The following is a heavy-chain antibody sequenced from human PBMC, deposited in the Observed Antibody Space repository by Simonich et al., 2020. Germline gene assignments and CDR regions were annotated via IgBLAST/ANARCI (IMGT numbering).Heavy chain of an antibody. Sequence: QVQLVQSGADVKKPGASVKVSCKASGYTFTSYGFSWWRQAPEQGLEWMGWVSAYKGNTNKTQKLKGRVTMTTDTSTSTAYMELRSLRSDDTAVYYCARASRGTWWYYYFDYLGQGTLVTVSS. CDR1: GYTFTSYG. D-gene: IGHD2-15*01. J-gene: IGHJ4*02. CDR3: ARASRGTWWYYYFDY. CDR2: VSAYKGNT. V-gene: IGHV1-18*01.